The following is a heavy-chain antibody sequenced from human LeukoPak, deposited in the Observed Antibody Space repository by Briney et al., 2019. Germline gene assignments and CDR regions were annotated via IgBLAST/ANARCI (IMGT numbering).Heavy chain of an antibody. J-gene: IGHJ4*02. V-gene: IGHV3-23*01. CDR1: GFTFSSYA. Sequence: GGSLRLSCAASGFTFSSYAMSWVRQAPGKGLEWVSAISGSGGSTYYADSVKGRFTISRDNSKNTLYLQMNSLRAEDTAVYYCTRDCSSTSCSPFDYWGQGTLVTVSS. CDR3: TRDCSSTSCSPFDY. D-gene: IGHD2-2*01. CDR2: ISGSGGST.